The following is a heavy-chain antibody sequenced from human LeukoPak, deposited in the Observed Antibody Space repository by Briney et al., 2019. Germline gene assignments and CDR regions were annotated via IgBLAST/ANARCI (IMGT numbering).Heavy chain of an antibody. Sequence: SSETLSLTCAVYGGSISSYYWSWIRQPAGKGLEWIGRIYTSGSTNYNPSLKSRVTMSVDTSKNQFSLKLSSVTAADTAVYYCATRGLARYVDYWGQGTLVTVSS. D-gene: IGHD3-10*01. V-gene: IGHV4-59*10. CDR2: IYTSGST. CDR1: GGSISSYY. CDR3: ATRGLARYVDY. J-gene: IGHJ4*02.